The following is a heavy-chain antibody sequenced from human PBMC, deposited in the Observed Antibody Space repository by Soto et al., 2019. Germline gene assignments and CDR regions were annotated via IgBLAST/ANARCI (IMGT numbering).Heavy chain of an antibody. CDR1: GFTFSDYA. Sequence: GGSLRLSCAASGFTFSDYAMAWVRQAPGKGLEWVSSASGSGSGTYYADSVKGRFTISRDNSKNTLFLHMTNLRAGDTAVYYCARGPATYWGQGILVTVSS. CDR2: ASGSGSGT. J-gene: IGHJ4*02. CDR3: ARGPATY. V-gene: IGHV3-23*01.